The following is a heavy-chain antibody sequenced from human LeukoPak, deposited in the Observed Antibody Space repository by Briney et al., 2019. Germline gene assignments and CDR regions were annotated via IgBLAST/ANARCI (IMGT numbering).Heavy chain of an antibody. Sequence: GGSLRLSCAASGFTFSSYGMHWVRQAPGKGLEWVAVISYDGSNKYYADSVKGRFTISRDNSKNTLYLQMNSLRVDDTAVYYCARGLNRYFTTVTPLGDYWGQGTLVTVSS. CDR2: ISYDGSNK. CDR3: ARGLNRYFTTVTPLGDY. D-gene: IGHD4-17*01. J-gene: IGHJ4*02. CDR1: GFTFSSYG. V-gene: IGHV3-30*19.